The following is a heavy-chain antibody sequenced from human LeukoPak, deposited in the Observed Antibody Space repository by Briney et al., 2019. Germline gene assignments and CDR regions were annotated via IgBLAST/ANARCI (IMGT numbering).Heavy chain of an antibody. CDR3: GRHRSGSGTYFIDY. CDR2: MKKDGSET. CDR1: GFTFSSYY. J-gene: IGHJ4*02. V-gene: IGHV3-7*01. Sequence: PGGSLRLSCVVSGFTFSSYYMIWVRQAPGKGLQWVANMKKDGSETKYVESVKGRFTISRDNAKNTLYLQMNRLRAEDTAVYYCGRHRSGSGTYFIDYWGQGTLVSVSS. D-gene: IGHD3-10*01.